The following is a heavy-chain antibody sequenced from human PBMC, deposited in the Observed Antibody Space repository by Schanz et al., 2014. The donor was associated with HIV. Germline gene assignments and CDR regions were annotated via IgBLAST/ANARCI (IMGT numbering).Heavy chain of an antibody. V-gene: IGHV3-33*06. CDR3: AKDFYFRPGRAAAVSFFDY. CDR2: IWHDGSSK. D-gene: IGHD6-13*01. J-gene: IGHJ4*02. Sequence: QAQLVESGGGVVQPGRSLRLSCAASGFTFSSYGMHWVRQAPGKGLEWVAVIWHDGSSKYYADSVKGRFTISRDNSKNSLYLQMNSLRAEDTALYYCAKDFYFRPGRAAAVSFFDYWGQGTLVTVSS. CDR1: GFTFSSYG.